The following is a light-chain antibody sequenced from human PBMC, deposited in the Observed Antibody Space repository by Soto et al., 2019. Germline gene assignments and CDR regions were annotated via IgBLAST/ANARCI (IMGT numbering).Light chain of an antibody. V-gene: IGLV2-8*01. CDR1: SSDVGGYNY. Sequence: QSALTQPPSASGSPGQSVTTSCTGTSSDVGGYNYVSWYQQHPGKAPKLMIYEVSKRPSGVPDRFSGSKSGNTASLAITGLQAEDEADYYCQAYDYSLTASVFGGGTKLTVL. CDR2: EVS. CDR3: QAYDYSLTASV. J-gene: IGLJ3*02.